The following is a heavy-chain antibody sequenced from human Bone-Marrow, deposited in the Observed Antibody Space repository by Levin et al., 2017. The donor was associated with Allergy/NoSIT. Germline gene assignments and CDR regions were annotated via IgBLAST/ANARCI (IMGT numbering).Heavy chain of an antibody. J-gene: IGHJ6*03. V-gene: IGHV3-9*01. CDR2: ISWNSGTI. CDR3: ARVAGNYYYYYMDV. CDR1: GFTFDDYA. Sequence: PGGSLRLSCAASGFTFDDYAMNWVRLAPGKGLEWVSTISWNSGTIGYADSVKGRFTISRDNTEHSLYLEINRLRVEDTALYFCARVAGNYYYYYMDVWGRGTTVTVSS.